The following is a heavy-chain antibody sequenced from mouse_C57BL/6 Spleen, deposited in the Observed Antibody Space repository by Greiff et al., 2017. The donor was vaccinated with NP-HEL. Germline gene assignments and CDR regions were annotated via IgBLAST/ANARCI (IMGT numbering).Heavy chain of an antibody. CDR2: IYPGDGDT. D-gene: IGHD1-1*01. Sequence: VQLQQSGPELVKPGASVKISCKASGYAFSSSWMNWVKQRPGKGLEWIGRIYPGDGDTNYNGKFKGKATLTADKSSSTAYMQLSSLTSEDSAVYFCARTVGAMDDWGQGTSVTVSS. V-gene: IGHV1-82*01. CDR1: GYAFSSSW. J-gene: IGHJ4*01. CDR3: ARTVGAMDD.